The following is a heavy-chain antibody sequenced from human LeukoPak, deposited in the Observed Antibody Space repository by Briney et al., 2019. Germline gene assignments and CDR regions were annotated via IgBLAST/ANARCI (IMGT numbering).Heavy chain of an antibody. Sequence: SETLSLTCTVSGGSISSYYWSWIRQPPGKGLEWIGYIYYSGSTNYNPSLKSRVTISVDTSKNQFSLKLSSVTAADTAVYYCARVPHCSTTSCYFDYWRQGTLVTVSS. CDR1: GGSISSYY. CDR3: ARVPHCSTTSCYFDY. CDR2: IYYSGST. V-gene: IGHV4-59*01. D-gene: IGHD2-2*01. J-gene: IGHJ4*02.